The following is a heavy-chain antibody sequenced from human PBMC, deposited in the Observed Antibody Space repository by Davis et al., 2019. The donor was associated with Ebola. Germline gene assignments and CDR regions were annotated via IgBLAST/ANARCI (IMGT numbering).Heavy chain of an antibody. CDR3: ARDGAIAEETDLFYYYGMDV. V-gene: IGHV3-30-3*01. J-gene: IGHJ6*02. CDR2: ISYDGSNK. D-gene: IGHD6-13*01. Sequence: GGSLRLSCAASGFTFSSYAMHWVRQAPGKGLEWVAVISYDGSNKYYADSVKGRFTISRDNSKNTLYLQMNSLRAEDTAVYYCARDGAIAEETDLFYYYGMDVWGQGTTVTVSS. CDR1: GFTFSSYA.